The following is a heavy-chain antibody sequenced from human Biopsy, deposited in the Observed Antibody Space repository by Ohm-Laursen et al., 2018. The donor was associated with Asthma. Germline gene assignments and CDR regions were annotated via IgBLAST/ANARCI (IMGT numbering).Heavy chain of an antibody. J-gene: IGHJ4*02. CDR2: ISYSGSA. Sequence: TLSLTCTVSGGSISSGGYYWGWIRQPPGKGLEWMGSISYSGSAYHNPSLKSRVTISVDTSKNHFSLKLSSVTAADTAVHYCARHWDWGSFFDYWGQGTPVTVSS. V-gene: IGHV4-39*01. CDR3: ARHWDWGSFFDY. D-gene: IGHD7-27*01. CDR1: GGSISSGGYY.